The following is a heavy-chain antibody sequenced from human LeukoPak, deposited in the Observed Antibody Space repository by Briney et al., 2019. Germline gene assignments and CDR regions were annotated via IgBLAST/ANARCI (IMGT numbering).Heavy chain of an antibody. CDR1: GGSFSGYY. Sequence: SETLSLTCAVYGGSFSGYYWSWIRRPPGKGLEWIGEINHSGSTNYNPSLKSRVTISVDTSKNQFSLKLSSVTAADTAVYYCARFYYDSSGYYSYYFDYWGQGTLVTVSS. V-gene: IGHV4-34*01. D-gene: IGHD3-22*01. CDR3: ARFYYDSSGYYSYYFDY. CDR2: INHSGST. J-gene: IGHJ4*02.